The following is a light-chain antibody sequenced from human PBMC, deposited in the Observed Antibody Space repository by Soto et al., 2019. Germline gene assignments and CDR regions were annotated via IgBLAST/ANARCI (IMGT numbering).Light chain of an antibody. CDR3: QQNNKWPPVT. CDR2: GAS. Sequence: EVVMTQSPATVSVSPGEGVTLSCRASQTISNDLAWYQQKPGQAPRLLIYGASTRATGVPARFSGGGSGTGFTLTISSLQSEDFAFYYCQQNNKWPPVTFGGGTKVEIK. CDR1: QTISND. V-gene: IGKV3-15*01. J-gene: IGKJ4*01.